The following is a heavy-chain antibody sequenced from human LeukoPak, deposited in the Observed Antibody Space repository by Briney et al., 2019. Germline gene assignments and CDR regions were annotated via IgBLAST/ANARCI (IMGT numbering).Heavy chain of an antibody. CDR1: GYTFTSYG. CDR2: ISAYNGNT. D-gene: IGHD3-3*01. Sequence: ASVKVSCKASGYTFTSYGISWVRQAPGQGLEWMGWISAYNGNTNYAQKLQGRVTMTTDTSTSTAYMELRSLRSDDTAVYYCARVVTYYDFWSGYRKNYYYYYYMDVWSEGTTVTVSS. CDR3: ARVVTYYDFWSGYRKNYYYYYYMDV. J-gene: IGHJ6*03. V-gene: IGHV1-18*01.